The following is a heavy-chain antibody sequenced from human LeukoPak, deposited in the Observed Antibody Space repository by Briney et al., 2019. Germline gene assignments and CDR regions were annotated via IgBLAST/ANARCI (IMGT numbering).Heavy chain of an antibody. J-gene: IGHJ4*02. Sequence: GGSLRLSCAASGFTFSNAWMNWVRQAPGKGLEWVGRIKSKTDGGITDYAAPVKGRFTISRDDSKNTLYLQMNSLKTEDTAVYYCTLQPGYYYDSSGLTSYFDYWGQGTLVTVSS. D-gene: IGHD3-22*01. CDR3: TLQPGYYYDSSGLTSYFDY. CDR1: GFTFSNAW. V-gene: IGHV3-15*07. CDR2: IKSKTDGGIT.